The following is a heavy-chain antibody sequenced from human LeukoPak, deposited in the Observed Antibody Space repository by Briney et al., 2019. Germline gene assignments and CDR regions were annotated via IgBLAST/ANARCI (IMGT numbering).Heavy chain of an antibody. CDR1: GGSFSGYY. D-gene: IGHD6-13*01. CDR3: ARGRQQLRY. J-gene: IGHJ4*02. Sequence: PSETLSLTCAVYGGSFSGYYWSWIRQPPGKGLEWIGEINHSGSTNYNPSLKSRVTISVDTSKNQFSLKLSSVTAADTAVYYCARGRQQLRYWGQGTLVTVSS. V-gene: IGHV4-34*01. CDR2: INHSGST.